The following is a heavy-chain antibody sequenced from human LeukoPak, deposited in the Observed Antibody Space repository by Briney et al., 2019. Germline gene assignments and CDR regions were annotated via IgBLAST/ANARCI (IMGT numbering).Heavy chain of an antibody. V-gene: IGHV1-69*04. CDR1: GVTFSSYA. CDR2: IIPILVIA. D-gene: IGHD1-26*01. J-gene: IGHJ6*02. CDR3: ASGMDDYYYYYGMDV. Sequence: ASVKVSCNASGVTFSSYAISWVRQAPGQGLEWMGRIIPILVIANYAQKFQGRVTITADKSTSTAYMELSSLRSEDTAVYYCASGMDDYYYYYGMDVWGQGTTVTVSS.